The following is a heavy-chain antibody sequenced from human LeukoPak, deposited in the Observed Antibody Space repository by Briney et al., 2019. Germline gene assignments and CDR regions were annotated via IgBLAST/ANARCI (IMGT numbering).Heavy chain of an antibody. J-gene: IGHJ6*03. CDR1: GFTFSSYS. Sequence: PGGSLRLSCAASGFTFSSYSMNWVRQAPGKGLEWVSSISSSSYIYYADSVKGRFTISRDNAKNSLYLQMNSLRAEDTAVYYCARDFLSSWAYYYYYYMDVWGKGTTVTVSS. CDR3: ARDFLSSWAYYYYYYMDV. D-gene: IGHD6-13*01. V-gene: IGHV3-21*01. CDR2: ISSSSYI.